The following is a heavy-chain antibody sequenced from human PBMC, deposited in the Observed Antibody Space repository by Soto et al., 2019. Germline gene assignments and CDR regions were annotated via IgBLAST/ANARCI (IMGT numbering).Heavy chain of an antibody. V-gene: IGHV5-10-1*01. CDR1: GYSFASYW. D-gene: IGHD2-2*01. CDR3: ARRYCSSASCPRNYYGMHV. J-gene: IGHJ6*02. CDR2: IDPIDSYT. Sequence: PGESLKISCKGSGYSFASYWISWVRQMPGKGLEWMGRIDPIDSYTNYSPSFQGHVTISADKSISTAYLQWSSLKASDTAMYYCARRYCSSASCPRNYYGMHVSGPGTPLTVSS.